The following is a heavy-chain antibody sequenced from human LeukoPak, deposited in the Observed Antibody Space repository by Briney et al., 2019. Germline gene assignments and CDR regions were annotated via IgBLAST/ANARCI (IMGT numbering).Heavy chain of an antibody. Sequence: SETLSLTCTVSGGSISSYYWSWIRQPPGKGLEWIGYIYYSGSTNYNPSLKSRVTISVDKPKNQFSLKLSSVTAADTAVYYCARHTPRLDSSGYYPGALDIWGQGTVVTVSS. CDR2: IYYSGST. CDR3: ARHTPRLDSSGYYPGALDI. V-gene: IGHV4-59*08. D-gene: IGHD3-22*01. J-gene: IGHJ3*02. CDR1: GGSISSYY.